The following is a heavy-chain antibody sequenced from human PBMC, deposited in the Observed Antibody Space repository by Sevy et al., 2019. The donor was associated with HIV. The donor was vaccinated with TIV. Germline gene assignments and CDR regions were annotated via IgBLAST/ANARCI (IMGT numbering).Heavy chain of an antibody. V-gene: IGHV1-69*13. J-gene: IGHJ3*02. CDR1: GGTFSSYA. CDR3: ARAGVGAGTFDI. CDR2: IIPIFGTA. D-gene: IGHD1-26*01. Sequence: ASVKVSCKASGGTFSSYAISWVRQAPGQGLEWMGGIIPIFGTANYAKKFQGRVTITADESTSTAYMELSSLRSEDTAVYYCARAGVGAGTFDIWGQGTMVTVSS.